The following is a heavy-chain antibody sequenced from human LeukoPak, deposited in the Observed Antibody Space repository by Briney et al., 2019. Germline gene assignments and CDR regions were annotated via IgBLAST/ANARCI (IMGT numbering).Heavy chain of an antibody. D-gene: IGHD3-22*01. CDR2: IRYDGSNK. Sequence: GGSLRLSCAASGFTFSSYGMHWVRQAPGKGLEWVAFIRYDGSNKYYADSVKGRFTISRDNSKNTLYLQMNSLRAEDTAVYYCAKGEYYYDSSGYFPYWGQGTLVTVSS. CDR3: AKGEYYYDSSGYFPY. CDR1: GFTFSSYG. V-gene: IGHV3-30*02. J-gene: IGHJ4*02.